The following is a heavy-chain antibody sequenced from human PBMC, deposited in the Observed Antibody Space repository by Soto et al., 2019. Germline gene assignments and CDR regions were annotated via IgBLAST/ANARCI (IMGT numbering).Heavy chain of an antibody. J-gene: IGHJ4*02. CDR2: INAGNGNT. Sequence: QVQLVQSGAEEKKPGASVRVSCKASGYPFTAYDMHWVRQAPGQRLEWMGWINAGNGNTKYSQTFQGRVTITRDTSASTAYMELSSLSSEDTAVYYCAGDKLTGSLDYWGQGSLVTVSS. V-gene: IGHV1-3*05. D-gene: IGHD1-20*01. CDR3: AGDKLTGSLDY. CDR1: GYPFTAYD.